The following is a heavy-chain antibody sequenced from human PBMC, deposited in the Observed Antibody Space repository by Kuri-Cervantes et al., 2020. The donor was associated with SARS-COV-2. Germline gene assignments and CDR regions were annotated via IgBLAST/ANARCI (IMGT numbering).Heavy chain of an antibody. CDR2: IYYSGST. CDR3: ARQAPLQQLALDY. D-gene: IGHD6-13*01. V-gene: IGHV4-59*08. Sequence: SETLSLTCTVSGDSISSYYWSWIRQPPGKGLEWIGYIYYSGSTNYNPSLKSRVTISVDTSKNQFSLKLSSVTAADTAVYYCARQAPLQQLALDYWGQGTLVTVSS. J-gene: IGHJ4*02. CDR1: GDSISSYY.